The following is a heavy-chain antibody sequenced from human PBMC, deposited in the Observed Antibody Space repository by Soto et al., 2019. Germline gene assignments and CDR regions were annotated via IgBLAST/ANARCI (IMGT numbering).Heavy chain of an antibody. CDR1: GGTFSSYA. V-gene: IGHV1-69*01. D-gene: IGHD2-2*01. Sequence: QVQLVQSGAEVKKPGSSVKVSCKASGGTFSSYAISWVRQAPGQVLEWMGGIIPISGTAHYAQKFQGRVTITADAATSTVSMALSSLRSEDTAVYFCARSQGSSTSLEIYYYYDYGMDVWGQGTTVTVSS. J-gene: IGHJ6*02. CDR3: ARSQGSSTSLEIYYYYDYGMDV. CDR2: IIPISGTA.